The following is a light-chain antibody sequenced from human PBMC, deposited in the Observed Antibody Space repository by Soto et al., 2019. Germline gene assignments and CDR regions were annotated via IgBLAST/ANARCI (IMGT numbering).Light chain of an antibody. CDR1: SXNIGGNS. CDR2: DDN. V-gene: IGLV1-51*01. CDR3: RSWDSSLSAYV. J-gene: IGLJ1*01. Sequence: QSVLTQPPSVSAAPGQKVTISCSGSSXNIGGNSVSWYQQLPGTAPKLLIYDDNKRPSGIPDRFSGSKSGTSATLGITGFQTGDEADYYCRSWDSSLSAYVFGTGTSSPS.